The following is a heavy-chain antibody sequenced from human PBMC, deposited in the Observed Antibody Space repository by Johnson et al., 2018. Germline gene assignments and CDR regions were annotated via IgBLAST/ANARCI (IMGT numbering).Heavy chain of an antibody. J-gene: IGHJ6*03. CDR2: ISWNSGSI. CDR1: GFTFDDYA. V-gene: IGHV3-9*01. CDR3: AYDSSGYYLYMDV. D-gene: IGHD3-22*01. Sequence: VQLVQSGGGLVQPGRSLRLSCAASGFTFDDYAMHWVRQAPGKGLEWVSGISWNSGSIGYADSVKGRFTTSRDNAKNSLYLQMSSLRAEDTALYYCAYDSSGYYLYMDVWGKGTTVTVSS.